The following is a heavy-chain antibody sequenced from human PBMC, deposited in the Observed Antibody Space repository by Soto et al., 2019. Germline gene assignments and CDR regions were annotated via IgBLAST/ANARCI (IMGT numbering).Heavy chain of an antibody. J-gene: IGHJ4*02. Sequence: ASVKVSCKASGGIFSSYAISWVRQAPGQGLEWMGGIIPIFATPNYAQKFQGRVTITADESTSTVYMELSSLRSEDTAVYYCARDSIPRYDSSGYSFDNWGQGTLVTVSS. CDR1: GGIFSSYA. V-gene: IGHV1-69*13. D-gene: IGHD3-22*01. CDR2: IIPIFATP. CDR3: ARDSIPRYDSSGYSFDN.